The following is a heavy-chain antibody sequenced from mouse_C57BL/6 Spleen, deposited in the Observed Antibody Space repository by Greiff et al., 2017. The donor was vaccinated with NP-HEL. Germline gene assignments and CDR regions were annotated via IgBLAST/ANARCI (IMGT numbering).Heavy chain of an antibody. CDR2: IYPGSGNT. D-gene: IGHD2-4*01. CDR3: ASGYDYDVAWFAD. Sequence: QVQLQQSGAELVRPGASVKLSCKASGYTFTDYYINWVKQRPGQGLEWIARIYPGSGNTYYNEKFKGKATLTAEKSSSTAYMQLSSLTSEDSAVYFCASGYDYDVAWFADWGKGTLVTVSA. CDR1: GYTFTDYY. J-gene: IGHJ3*01. V-gene: IGHV1-76*01.